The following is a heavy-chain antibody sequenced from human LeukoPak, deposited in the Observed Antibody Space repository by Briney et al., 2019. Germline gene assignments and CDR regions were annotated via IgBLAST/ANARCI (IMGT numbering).Heavy chain of an antibody. Sequence: ASVKVSCKASGGTFSSYAISWVRQAPGQGLEWMGRIIPILGIANYAQKFQGRVTTTADKSTSTAYMELSSLRSEDTAVYYCARASYCSSTSCYAVFDYWGQGTLVTVSS. D-gene: IGHD2-2*01. CDR1: GGTFSSYA. J-gene: IGHJ4*02. CDR2: IIPILGIA. V-gene: IGHV1-69*04. CDR3: ARASYCSSTSCYAVFDY.